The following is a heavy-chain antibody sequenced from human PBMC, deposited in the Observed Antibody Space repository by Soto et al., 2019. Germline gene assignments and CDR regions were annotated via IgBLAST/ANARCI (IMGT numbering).Heavy chain of an antibody. D-gene: IGHD6-13*01. V-gene: IGHV3-74*01. J-gene: IGHJ4*02. CDR1: GFTFSSYW. CDR2: INSDGSST. Sequence: GGSLRLSCAASGFTFSSYWMHWVRQAPGKGLVWVSRINSDGSSTSYADSVKGRFTISRDNAKNSLYLEMNSLRAEDTAVYYCARLRASTWYMGGYLDYWGLGTLVTVSS. CDR3: ARLRASTWYMGGYLDY.